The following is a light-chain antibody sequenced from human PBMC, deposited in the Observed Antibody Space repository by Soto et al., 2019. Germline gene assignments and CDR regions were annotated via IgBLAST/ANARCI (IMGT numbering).Light chain of an antibody. CDR3: QHYANSVWT. Sequence: IVLTQSPDTLSLSPGERATLSCRASQSVSSSQLVWYQQKPGQAPRLLIYAASSRATGIPDSFSGSGSGTDFTIPVSGMETEDFSVYYCQHYANSVWTFGQGTKVEIK. V-gene: IGKV3-20*01. J-gene: IGKJ1*01. CDR1: QSVSSSQ. CDR2: AAS.